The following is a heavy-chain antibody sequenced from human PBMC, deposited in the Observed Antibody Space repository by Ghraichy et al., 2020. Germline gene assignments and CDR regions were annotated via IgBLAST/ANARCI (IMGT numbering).Heavy chain of an antibody. CDR3: ATDVRFVVY. V-gene: IGHV1-69*13. Sequence: SVKVSCKASGDTFSRHTISWVRQAPGQGLEWMGGIIPMIGAPTYVEKFQGRVTISADESTNTAYMELGSLRSDDTAMYYCATDVRFVVYWGQGTLVTVSS. J-gene: IGHJ4*02. CDR1: GDTFSRHT. CDR2: IIPMIGAP.